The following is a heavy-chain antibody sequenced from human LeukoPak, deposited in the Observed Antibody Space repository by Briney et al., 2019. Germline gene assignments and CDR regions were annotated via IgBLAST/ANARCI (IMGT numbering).Heavy chain of an antibody. Sequence: GGSLRLSCAASGFTFSNYGMHWVRQAPGKGLEWVSAISGSGGSTYYADSVKGRFTISRDNSKNTLYLQMNSLRAEDTAVYYCAKSPAYCGGDCYHLEFDYWGQGTLVTVSS. D-gene: IGHD2-21*01. CDR1: GFTFSNYG. CDR3: AKSPAYCGGDCYHLEFDY. J-gene: IGHJ4*02. CDR2: ISGSGGST. V-gene: IGHV3-23*01.